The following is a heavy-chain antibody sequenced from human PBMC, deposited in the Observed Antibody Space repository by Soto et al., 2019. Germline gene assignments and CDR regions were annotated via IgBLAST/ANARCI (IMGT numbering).Heavy chain of an antibody. D-gene: IGHD3-10*01. J-gene: IGHJ6*02. CDR3: ARDRLLITLVRGVKDYYYSGMDV. Sequence: SETLSLTCAVYGGSFSGYYWSWIRQPPGKGLEWIGEINHSASTNYNPSPKRGVTISGERSNSQFYLKLSSVTAAATAVYYGARDRLLITLVRGVKDYYYSGMDVWGQGTTVTVSS. CDR1: GGSFSGYY. V-gene: IGHV4-34*01. CDR2: INHSAST.